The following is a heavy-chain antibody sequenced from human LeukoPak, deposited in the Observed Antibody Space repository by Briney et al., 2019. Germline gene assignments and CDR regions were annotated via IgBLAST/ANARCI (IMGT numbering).Heavy chain of an antibody. J-gene: IGHJ2*01. V-gene: IGHV4-59*08. D-gene: IGHD2-21*02. Sequence: SETLSLTCTVSGGSVSSYYWSWIRQPPGKGLEWIGYIHYSGSTNYNPSLKSRVTISVDTSKNRFSLKLSSVTAADTAVYYCARHVAYCGGDCYPNWYFDLWGRGTLVTVSS. CDR2: IHYSGST. CDR1: GGSVSSYY. CDR3: ARHVAYCGGDCYPNWYFDL.